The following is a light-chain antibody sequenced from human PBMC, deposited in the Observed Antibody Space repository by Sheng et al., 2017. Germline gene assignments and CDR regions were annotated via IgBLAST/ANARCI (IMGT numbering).Light chain of an antibody. J-gene: IGKJ3*01. CDR2: GAS. CDR1: QSVGSNY. CDR3: QQYGSSPFT. Sequence: EIVLTQSPGTLSLSPGERATLSCRASQSVGSNYLAWYQQKPGQPPRLLIYGASNRATGIPDRFSGSRSGTDFTLTISRLEPEDFAVYFCQQYGSSPFTFGPGTKVDL. V-gene: IGKV3-20*01.